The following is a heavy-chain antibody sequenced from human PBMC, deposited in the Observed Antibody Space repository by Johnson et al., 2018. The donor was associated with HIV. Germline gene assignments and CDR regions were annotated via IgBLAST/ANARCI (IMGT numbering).Heavy chain of an antibody. D-gene: IGHD1-7*01. CDR3: AKEKLELRTGDAFDI. Sequence: VHLVESGGGLVQPGGSLRLSCAASGFTFSSFAMSWVRQAPGKGLEWVSAISGSGHSTYYADSVKGRFTISRDSSKNTLYLQMNSLRADDTAVYYCAKEKLELRTGDAFDIWDQGTMVTVSS. CDR2: ISGSGHST. J-gene: IGHJ3*02. V-gene: IGHV3-23*04. CDR1: GFTFSSFA.